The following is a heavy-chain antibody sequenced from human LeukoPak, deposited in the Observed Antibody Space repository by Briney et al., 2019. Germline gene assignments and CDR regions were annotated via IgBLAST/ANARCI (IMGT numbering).Heavy chain of an antibody. V-gene: IGHV4-34*01. D-gene: IGHD6-19*01. J-gene: IGHJ5*02. CDR3: ARRRPRVAGTHNWFDP. CDR1: GGSFSGYY. Sequence: PSETLSLTCAVYGGSFSGYYWSWIRQPPGKGLEWIGEINHSGSTNYNPSLKSRVTISVATSTPQFSLKLSSVTDADTAVYYCARRRPRVAGTHNWFDPWGQGTLVTVSS. CDR2: INHSGST.